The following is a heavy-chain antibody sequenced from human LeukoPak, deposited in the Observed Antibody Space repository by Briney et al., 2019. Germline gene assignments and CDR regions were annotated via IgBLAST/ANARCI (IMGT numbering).Heavy chain of an antibody. CDR1: RDSISTSD. J-gene: IGHJ4*02. V-gene: IGHV4-59*08. CDR2: IYYSGST. D-gene: IGHD1-26*01. Sequence: SETLSLTCTLSRDSISTSDWSWIRQPPGKGLEWIGDIYYSGSTNYNPSLKSRVTISVDTSKNQFSLRLSSVTAADTAVYYSASLASGSNRPLTPFDYWGQGTLVTVSS. CDR3: ASLASGSNRPLTPFDY.